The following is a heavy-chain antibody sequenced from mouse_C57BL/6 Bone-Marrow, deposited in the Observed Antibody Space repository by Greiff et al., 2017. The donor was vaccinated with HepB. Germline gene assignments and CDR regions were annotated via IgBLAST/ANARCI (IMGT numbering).Heavy chain of an antibody. Sequence: VQLQQSGPELVKPGASVKIPCKASGYTFTDYNMDWVKQSHGKSLEWIGDINPNNGGTIYNQKFKDKATLTADKSSSTAYMQLSSLTYEDSAVYYCARRWDDAMDYWGQGTSVTVSS. CDR2: INPNNGGT. V-gene: IGHV1-18*01. J-gene: IGHJ4*01. CDR1: GYTFTDYN. D-gene: IGHD4-1*01. CDR3: ARRWDDAMDY.